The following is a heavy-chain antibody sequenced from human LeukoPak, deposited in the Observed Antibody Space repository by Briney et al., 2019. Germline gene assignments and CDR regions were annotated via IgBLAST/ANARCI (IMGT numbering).Heavy chain of an antibody. V-gene: IGHV4-39*01. J-gene: IGHJ4*02. D-gene: IGHD5-18*01. CDR2: VYYSGST. Sequence: SETLSLTCTVSGGSISSSSYYWGWIRQPPGKGLEWIGSVYYSGSTYYNPSLKSRVTISVDTSKNQFSLKLSSVTAADTAVYYCASKVKLRGYSYGLYYFDYWGQGTLVTVSS. CDR1: GGSISSSSYY. CDR3: ASKVKLRGYSYGLYYFDY.